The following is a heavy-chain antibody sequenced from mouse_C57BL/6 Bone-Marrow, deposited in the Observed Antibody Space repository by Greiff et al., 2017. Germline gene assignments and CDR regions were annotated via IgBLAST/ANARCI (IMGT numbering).Heavy chain of an antibody. CDR3: ARERLTYYSNFDY. V-gene: IGHV1-26*01. CDR1: GYTFTDYY. J-gene: IGHJ2*01. D-gene: IGHD2-5*01. Sequence: EVKLQQSGPELVKPGASVKISCKASGYTFTDYYMNWVKQSHGKSLEWIGDINPNNGGTSYNQKFKGKATLTVDKSSSTAYMELRSLTSEDSAVYYCARERLTYYSNFDYWGQGTTLTVSS. CDR2: INPNNGGT.